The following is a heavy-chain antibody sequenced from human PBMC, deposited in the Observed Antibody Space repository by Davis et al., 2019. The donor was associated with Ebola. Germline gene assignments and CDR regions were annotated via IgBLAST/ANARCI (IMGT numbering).Heavy chain of an antibody. CDR3: ARGGGWILLWPRSMDV. Sequence: GSLRLSCAASGFTVSSNYMSWVRQAPGKGLEWIGYIYYSGSTNYNPSLKSRVTISVDTSKNQFSLKLSSVTAADTAVYYCARGGGWILLWPRSMDVWGQGTTVTVSS. CDR1: GFTVSSNY. J-gene: IGHJ6*02. D-gene: IGHD5-18*01. CDR2: IYYSGST. V-gene: IGHV4-59*08.